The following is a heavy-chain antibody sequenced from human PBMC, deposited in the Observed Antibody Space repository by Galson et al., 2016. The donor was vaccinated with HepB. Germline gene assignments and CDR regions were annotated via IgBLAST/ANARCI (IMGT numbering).Heavy chain of an antibody. V-gene: IGHV1-18*01. CDR2: VSSYSGDT. CDR3: ARESSSVWRWFDP. D-gene: IGHD2-21*01. CDR1: GYIFTNFG. Sequence: SVKVSCKASGYIFTNFGFSWVRQAPGQGLEWMGWVSSYSGDTNYAQKFQGRVTMTADASTSTAYMELRRLTSDDAAIYYCARESSSVWRWFDPWGQGTLVIVSS. J-gene: IGHJ5*02.